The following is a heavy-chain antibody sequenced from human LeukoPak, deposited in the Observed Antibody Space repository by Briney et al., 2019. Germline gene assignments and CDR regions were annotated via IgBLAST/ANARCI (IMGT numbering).Heavy chain of an antibody. CDR3: ATYYDRSGYKLDY. CDR1: GDSVSSTSAA. J-gene: IGHJ4*02. V-gene: IGHV6-1*01. CDR2: TYYRSKWYN. D-gene: IGHD3-22*01. Sequence: SQTLSLTCALPGDSVSSTSAAWNWIRQSPSRGLEWLGRTYYRSKWYNDYAVSVKSRITINPDTSKNQFSLELNSVTAADTAIYYCATYYDRSGYKLDYWGQGTLVTVSS.